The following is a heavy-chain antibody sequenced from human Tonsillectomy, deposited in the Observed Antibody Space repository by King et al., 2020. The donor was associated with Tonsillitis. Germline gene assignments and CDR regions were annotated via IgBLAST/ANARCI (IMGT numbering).Heavy chain of an antibody. Sequence: EVQLVESGGGLVQPGGSLRLSCAASGLSFSSYAMSWVRKAPGKGLEWVSAISGSGGRTFYAESVKGRFTISRDNSKKTRYLQMNSLRVEHTAVYYCAVTGVPNYCHYYCMDVCGQGPTATVSS. D-gene: IGHD2-8*02. V-gene: IGHV3-23*04. J-gene: IGHJ6*02. CDR2: ISGSGGRT. CDR1: GLSFSSYA. CDR3: AVTGVPNYCHYYCMDV.